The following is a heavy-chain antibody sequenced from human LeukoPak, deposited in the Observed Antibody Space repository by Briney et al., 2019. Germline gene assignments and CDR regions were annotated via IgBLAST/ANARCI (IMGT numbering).Heavy chain of an antibody. CDR3: ARAYSETYGLGYYYIDV. J-gene: IGHJ6*03. Sequence: GGSLRLSCAASGFTFSSYSMNWVRQAPGKGLEWVSFISSSRSYIYYADSVKGRFTISRDNAKNSLYLQMNSLRAEDTAVYYCARAYSETYGLGYYYIDVWGKGTTVTISS. D-gene: IGHD1-26*01. CDR1: GFTFSSYS. V-gene: IGHV3-21*01. CDR2: ISSSRSYI.